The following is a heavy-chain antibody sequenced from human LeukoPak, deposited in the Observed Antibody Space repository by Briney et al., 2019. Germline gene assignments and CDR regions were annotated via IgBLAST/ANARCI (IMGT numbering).Heavy chain of an antibody. J-gene: IGHJ6*02. CDR1: GGSFSTYY. CDR2: IYTSGST. CDR3: ARHNYYDSSAYRYYYYYGMDV. V-gene: IGHV4-4*07. D-gene: IGHD3-22*01. Sequence: SETLTLTCTVAGGSFSTYYWSWIRQPAGKGLEWIGRIYTSGSTNYNPSLKSRVTISVDTSKNQFSLKLSSVTAADTAVYYCARHNYYDSSAYRYYYYYGMDVWGQGTTVTVSS.